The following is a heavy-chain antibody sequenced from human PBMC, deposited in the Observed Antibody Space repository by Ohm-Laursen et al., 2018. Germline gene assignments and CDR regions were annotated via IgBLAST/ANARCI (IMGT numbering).Heavy chain of an antibody. D-gene: IGHD5-24*01. Sequence: SLRLSCAASGFTFRSHDMHWVRQATGETLEWVSAIGTISDTFYADSVKGRFTISRDNAKNSLYLQMNSLRAEDTAVYYCARSRSASYYFDYWGQGTLVTVSS. CDR3: ARSRSASYYFDY. V-gene: IGHV3-13*01. CDR2: IGTISDT. CDR1: GFTFRSHD. J-gene: IGHJ4*02.